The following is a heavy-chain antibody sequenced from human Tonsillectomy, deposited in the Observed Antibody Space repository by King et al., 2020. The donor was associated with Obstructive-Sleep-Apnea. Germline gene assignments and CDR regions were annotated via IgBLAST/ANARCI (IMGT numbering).Heavy chain of an antibody. J-gene: IGHJ2*01. CDR1: GFTFSDYY. CDR3: ARARYGYYEVIWYFDL. V-gene: IGHV3-11*06. CDR2: ISSSSSYT. Sequence: QLVQSGGGLVKPGGSLRLSCAASGFTFSDYYMSWIRQAPGKGLEWVSCISSSSSYTNYADFVKGRLNISLDNSKKSLYLQRKSLRDEDTAVYYCARARYGYYEVIWYFDLWGRGTLVTVSS. D-gene: IGHD4-17*01.